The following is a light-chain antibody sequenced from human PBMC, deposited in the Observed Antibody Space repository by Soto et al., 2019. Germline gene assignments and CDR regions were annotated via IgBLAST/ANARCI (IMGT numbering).Light chain of an antibody. Sequence: EIVLTQSPGTLSLSPGERATLSCRASQSVSRSDLAWYQQKPGQAPRLLIYGASSRATGIPDRFSGSGSGTDFTLTIRRLEPEDFAVYYCQQFSSTPSWTFGQGTKVDIK. CDR1: QSVSRSD. V-gene: IGKV3-20*01. CDR3: QQFSSTPSWT. J-gene: IGKJ1*01. CDR2: GAS.